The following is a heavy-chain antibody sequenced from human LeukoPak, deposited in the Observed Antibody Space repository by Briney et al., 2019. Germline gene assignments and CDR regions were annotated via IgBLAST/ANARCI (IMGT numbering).Heavy chain of an antibody. CDR3: ARNPYDYDAFDI. V-gene: IGHV1-2*06. Sequence: ASVKVSCKASGYTFTGYYMHWVRQAPGQGLEWMGRINPNSVGTNYAQKFQRRVTMTRDTSISTAYMELSRLRSDDTAVYSCARNPYDYDAFDIWGQGTMVTVSS. CDR1: GYTFTGYY. D-gene: IGHD5-12*01. CDR2: INPNSVGT. J-gene: IGHJ3*02.